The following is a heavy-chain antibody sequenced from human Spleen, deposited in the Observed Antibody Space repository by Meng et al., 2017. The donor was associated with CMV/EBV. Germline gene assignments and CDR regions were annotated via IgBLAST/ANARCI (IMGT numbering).Heavy chain of an antibody. J-gene: IGHJ6*02. CDR2: INRNGDST. D-gene: IGHD3-3*01. Sequence: GESLKISCAASGFTFDDYGMSWVRQAPGKGLEWVSGINRNGDSTGYADSVKGRFTVSRDNAKNSLFLQMNSLRAEDTALYYCARDQYYDSWSGYYTNNGMDVWGQGTTVTVSS. CDR1: GFTFDDYG. V-gene: IGHV3-20*04. CDR3: ARDQYYDSWSGYYTNNGMDV.